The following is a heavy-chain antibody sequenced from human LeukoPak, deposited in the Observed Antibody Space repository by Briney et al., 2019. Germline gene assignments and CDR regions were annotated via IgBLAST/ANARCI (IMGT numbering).Heavy chain of an antibody. J-gene: IGHJ4*02. V-gene: IGHV4-59*01. D-gene: IGHD2-15*01. CDR2: IYYSGST. Sequence: SETLSLTCTVSGGSINSYYWSWIRQPPGKGLEWIGYIYYSGSTKYNPSLTSRVTISVDTSKNQFSLRLSSVTAADTAVCYCARGGPGVVAAGADYWGQGTLVTVSS. CDR1: GGSINSYY. CDR3: ARGGPGVVAAGADY.